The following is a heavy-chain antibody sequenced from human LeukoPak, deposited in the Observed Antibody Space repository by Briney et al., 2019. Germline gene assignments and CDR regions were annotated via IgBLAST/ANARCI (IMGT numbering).Heavy chain of an antibody. CDR1: GYTFTGYY. CDR2: INPNSGGT. V-gene: IGHV1-2*02. D-gene: IGHD3-3*01. CDR3: ARLHYDFWSGSTPSYYFDY. Sequence: ASVKVSCKASGYTFTGYYMHWLRQAPGQGLEWMGWINPNSGGTNYAQKFQGRVTMTRDTSISTAYMELSRLRSDDTAVYYCARLHYDFWSGSTPSYYFDYWGQGTLVTVSS. J-gene: IGHJ4*02.